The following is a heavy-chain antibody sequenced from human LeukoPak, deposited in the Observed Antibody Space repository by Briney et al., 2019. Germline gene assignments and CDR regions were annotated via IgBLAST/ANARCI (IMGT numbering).Heavy chain of an antibody. CDR1: GFTVSTVA. J-gene: IGHJ4*02. V-gene: IGHV3-23*01. CDR3: ATYRQVLLPFES. D-gene: IGHD2-8*02. Sequence: GGSLRLSCAASGFTVSTVAMIWVRQPPGKGLEWVSSIFPSGGEIHYADSVRGRFTISRVNSKSTLSLQMNSLRAEDTAIYYCATYRQVLLPFESWGQGTLVTVSS. CDR2: IFPSGGEI.